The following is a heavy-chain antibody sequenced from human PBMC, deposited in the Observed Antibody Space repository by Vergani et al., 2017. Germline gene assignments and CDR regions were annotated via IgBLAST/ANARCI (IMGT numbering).Heavy chain of an antibody. J-gene: IGHJ3*01. D-gene: IGHD3-10*01. V-gene: IGHV5-51*01. CDR1: GYIFSNFW. CDR2: IYPGDSEV. Sequence: EKQLVQSGSETKKPGESLKISCQAFGYIFSNFWIGWVRQRPGRGLEWMGIIYPGDSEVKSNPTFRGQVIFSVDTSDNTAYLQWRSLQASDTGTYFCASGGHGSENGGALQLWGQGTNITVSS. CDR3: ASGGHGSENGGALQL.